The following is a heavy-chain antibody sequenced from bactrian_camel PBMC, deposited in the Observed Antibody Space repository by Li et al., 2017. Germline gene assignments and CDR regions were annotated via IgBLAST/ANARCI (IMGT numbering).Heavy chain of an antibody. CDR3: AAELRPDYVLQVRNRLRPNGYSR. Sequence: DVQLVESGGGSVQAGGSLRLSCTYTRRPNYVTWFRQGPGNGREGVASIYTGGGDGYYADAVKGRFTISHDNAKKTAYLQMNTLKPEDSGMYYCAAELRPDYVLQVRNRLRPNGYSRWGRGTQVTVS. V-gene: IGHV3S40*01. CDR1: YTRRPNY. J-gene: IGHJ4*01. D-gene: IGHD4*01. CDR2: IYTGGGDG.